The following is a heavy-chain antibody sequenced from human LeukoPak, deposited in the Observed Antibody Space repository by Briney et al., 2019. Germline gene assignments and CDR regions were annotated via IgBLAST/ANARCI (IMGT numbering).Heavy chain of an antibody. CDR3: ARDVNPDYYDSSGYPTGYAFDI. CDR2: ISYDGSNK. CDR1: GFTFSSYA. V-gene: IGHV3-30-3*01. D-gene: IGHD3-22*01. J-gene: IGHJ3*02. Sequence: GGSLRLSCAASGFTFSSYAMHWVRQAPGKGLEWVAVISYDGSNKYYADSVKGRFTISRDNSKNTLYLQMNSLRAEDTAVYYCARDVNPDYYDSSGYPTGYAFDIWGQGTMVTVSS.